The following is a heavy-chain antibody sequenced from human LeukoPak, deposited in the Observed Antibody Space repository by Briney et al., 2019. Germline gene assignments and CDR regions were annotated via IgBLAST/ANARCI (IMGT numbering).Heavy chain of an antibody. D-gene: IGHD3-10*01. CDR3: AKDSKRWKTYYYEAGSYYFDY. CDR2: IRYDGSNK. Sequence: QAGGSLRLSCAAPGFTFSSYGMHWVRQAPGKGLEWVAFIRYDGSNKYYADSVKGRFTISRDNSKNTLYLQMNSLRPEDTAVYYCAKDSKRWKTYYYEAGSYYFDYWGQGTRVTVSS. J-gene: IGHJ4*02. V-gene: IGHV3-30*02. CDR1: GFTFSSYG.